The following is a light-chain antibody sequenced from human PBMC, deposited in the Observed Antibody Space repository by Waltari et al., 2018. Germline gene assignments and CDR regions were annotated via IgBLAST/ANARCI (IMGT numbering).Light chain of an antibody. Sequence: DFQMTQSPSSVPASVGDRVTIPCRASQCIRSWLAWYQQKPGTAPKLLIYAASSLQSGVPSRFSGSGSGTDFTLTISSLQPEDFATYYCQQANSFPLTFGGGTKVEIK. CDR2: AAS. J-gene: IGKJ4*02. CDR3: QQANSFPLT. V-gene: IGKV1D-12*01. CDR1: QCIRSW.